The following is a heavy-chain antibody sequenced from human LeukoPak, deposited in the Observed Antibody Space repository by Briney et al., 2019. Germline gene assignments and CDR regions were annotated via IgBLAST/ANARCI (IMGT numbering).Heavy chain of an antibody. V-gene: IGHV3-13*01. CDR1: GFTLSTHD. J-gene: IGHJ4*02. CDR3: ARGWERGFDC. CDR2: IGAAGGT. Sequence: GGSLRLSCAASGFTLSTHDMVWVRQITGKSLEWVSAIGAAGGTYYPGSVKGRFTISRENAKNSLYLQMNSLRVGDTAVYYCARGWERGFDCWGQGTLVTVSS. D-gene: IGHD1-26*01.